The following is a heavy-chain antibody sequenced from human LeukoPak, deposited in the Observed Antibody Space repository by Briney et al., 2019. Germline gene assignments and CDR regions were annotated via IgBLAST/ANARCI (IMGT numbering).Heavy chain of an antibody. V-gene: IGHV4-39*07. CDR1: GGSISSSSYY. J-gene: IGHJ1*01. D-gene: IGHD6-19*01. CDR2: IYYSGST. Sequence: PSETRSLTCTVSGGSISSSSYYWSWIRQPPGKGLEWIGSIYYSGSTYYNPSLKSRVTISVDTSKNQFSLKLSSVTAADTAVYYCARDSSGWGAGYFQHWGQGTLVTVSS. CDR3: ARDSSGWGAGYFQH.